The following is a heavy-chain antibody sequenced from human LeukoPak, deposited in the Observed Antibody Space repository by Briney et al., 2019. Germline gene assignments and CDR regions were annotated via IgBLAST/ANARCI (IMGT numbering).Heavy chain of an antibody. D-gene: IGHD6-13*01. CDR3: ARAWYSVKYYFDY. V-gene: IGHV4-59*12. CDR1: GGSISSYY. CDR2: IYYSGST. Sequence: PSETLSLTCTVSGGSISSYYWSWIRQPPGKGLEGIGYIYYSGSTNYNPSLKSRVTISVDTSKNQFSLKLSSVTAADTAVYYCARAWYSVKYYFDYWGQGTLVTVSS. J-gene: IGHJ4*02.